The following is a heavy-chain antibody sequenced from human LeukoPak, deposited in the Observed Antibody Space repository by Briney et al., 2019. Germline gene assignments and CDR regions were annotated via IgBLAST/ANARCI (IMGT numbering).Heavy chain of an antibody. CDR3: ARANMIVGYYYMDV. V-gene: IGHV4-34*01. J-gene: IGHJ6*03. Sequence: PSETLSLTCAVYGGSFSGYYWSWIRQPPGKGLEWIGEINHSGSTNYNPSLKSRVTISVDTSKNQFSLKLSSVTAADTAVYYCARANMIVGYYYMDVWGKGTTVTVSS. CDR2: INHSGST. CDR1: GGSFSGYY. D-gene: IGHD3-22*01.